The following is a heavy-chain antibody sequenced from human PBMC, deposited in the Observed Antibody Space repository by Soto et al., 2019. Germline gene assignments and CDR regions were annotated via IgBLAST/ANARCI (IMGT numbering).Heavy chain of an antibody. J-gene: IGHJ4*02. CDR1: GYTFTSYG. D-gene: IGHD6-13*01. CDR3: ARVIAAAADFDY. CDR2: ISAYNGNT. V-gene: IGHV1-18*01. Sequence: QVQLVQSGAEVKKPGASVKVSCKASGYTFTSYGIGWVRQAPGQGLEWMGWISAYNGNTNYAQKLQGRVTMTPDTATNTAYMELRNLGSDDTAVYYCARVIAAAADFDYWGQGTLVTVSS.